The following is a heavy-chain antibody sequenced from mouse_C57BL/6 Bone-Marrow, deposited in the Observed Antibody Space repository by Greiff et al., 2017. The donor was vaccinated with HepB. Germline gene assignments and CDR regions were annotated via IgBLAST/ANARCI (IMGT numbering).Heavy chain of an antibody. CDR1: GYTFTDYY. V-gene: IGHV1-75*01. Sequence: VQLQQSGPELVKPGASVKISCKASGYTFTDYYINWVKQRPGQGLEWIGWIFPGSGSTYYNEKFKGKATLTVDKSSSTAYMLLSSLTSEDSAVYVCAASITTVVATGDYWGQGTTLTVSS. CDR2: IFPGSGST. J-gene: IGHJ2*01. CDR3: AASITTVVATGDY. D-gene: IGHD1-1*01.